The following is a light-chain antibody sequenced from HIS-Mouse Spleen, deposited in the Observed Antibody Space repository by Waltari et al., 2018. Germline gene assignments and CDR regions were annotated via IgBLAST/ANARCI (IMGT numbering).Light chain of an antibody. J-gene: IGLJ2*01. V-gene: IGLV6-57*04. Sequence: NFMLTQPHSVSESPGKTVTISGTRSSGSMASHYLQSYHQRPFRAPTTVLYEDNQRPSGVPDRFSGAIDSSPTSASLSISGLQTEAEADYYCQSYDSSNLVFGGGTKLTVL. CDR2: EDN. CDR3: QSYDSSNLV. CDR1: SGSMASHY.